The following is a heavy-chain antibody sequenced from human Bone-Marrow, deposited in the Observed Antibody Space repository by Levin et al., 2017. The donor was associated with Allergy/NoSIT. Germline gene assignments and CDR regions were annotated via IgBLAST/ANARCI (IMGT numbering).Heavy chain of an antibody. Sequence: GGSLRLSCTASGFAFRTYWMNWVRQAPGKGLEWVANIKQDASETYYVDSVKGRFTISRDNTKNSVYLQMNSLRVDDTARYYCATNRTAGGWWGQGTLVPVSS. CDR2: IKQDASET. D-gene: IGHD1-26*01. V-gene: IGHV3-7*01. J-gene: IGHJ4*02. CDR3: ATNRTAGGW. CDR1: GFAFRTYW.